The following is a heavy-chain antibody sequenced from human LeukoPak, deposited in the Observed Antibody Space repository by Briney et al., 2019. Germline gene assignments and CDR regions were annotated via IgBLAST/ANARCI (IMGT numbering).Heavy chain of an antibody. V-gene: IGHV4-59*01. Sequence: SSETLSLTCTVSGGSISSYYWSWIRQPPGKGLEWIGYIYYSGSTNYNPSLKSRVTISVDTSMNQFSLKLSSVTPADTAVYYCARGTSPLNDYGAYFDYWGQGTLVTVSS. CDR1: GGSISSYY. CDR3: ARGTSPLNDYGAYFDY. CDR2: IYYSGST. J-gene: IGHJ4*02. D-gene: IGHD4-17*01.